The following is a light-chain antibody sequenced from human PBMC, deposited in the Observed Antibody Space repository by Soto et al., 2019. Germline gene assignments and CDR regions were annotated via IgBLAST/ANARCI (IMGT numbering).Light chain of an antibody. CDR1: QSVSSY. V-gene: IGKV3-11*01. CDR2: DAS. Sequence: EIVLTQSPATLSLSPGERATLSCRASQSVSSYLAWSQQKPGQAPRLLIYDASNRATGIPARFTGSGSGTDFTLTISTLEPEDFAVYYCQQRSNWPLTFGGGTKVEVQ. CDR3: QQRSNWPLT. J-gene: IGKJ4*01.